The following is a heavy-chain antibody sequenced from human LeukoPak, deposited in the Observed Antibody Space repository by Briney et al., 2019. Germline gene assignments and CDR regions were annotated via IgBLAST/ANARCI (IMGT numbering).Heavy chain of an antibody. CDR2: IKHDGSDK. CDR3: ARGRY. J-gene: IGHJ4*02. V-gene: IGHV3-7*01. CDR1: GFTFSGYW. Sequence: PGGSLRLSCAASGFTFSGYWMSWVRQTPGKGLERVANIKHDGSDKYYVDSVKGRFTISRYNAKNSLYLQMNSLRAEDTAVYYCARGRYWGQGTLVTVSS.